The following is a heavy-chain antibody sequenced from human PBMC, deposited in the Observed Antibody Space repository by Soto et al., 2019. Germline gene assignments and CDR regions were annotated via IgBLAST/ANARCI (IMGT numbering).Heavy chain of an antibody. CDR3: ARNHVGYCSGGSCYDYYYGMDV. J-gene: IGHJ6*02. CDR2: IYYSGST. D-gene: IGHD2-15*01. CDR1: GGSISSYY. V-gene: IGHV4-59*01. Sequence: PSETLSLTCTVSGGSISSYYWSWIRQPPGKGLEWIGYIYYSGSTNYNPSLKSRVTISVDTSKNQFSLRLSSVTAADTAVYYCARNHVGYCSGGSCYDYYYGMDVWGQGTTVTVPS.